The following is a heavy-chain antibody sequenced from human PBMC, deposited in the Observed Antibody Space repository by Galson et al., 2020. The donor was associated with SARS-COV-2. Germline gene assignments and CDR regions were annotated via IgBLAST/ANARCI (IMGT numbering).Heavy chain of an antibody. J-gene: IGHJ6*02. CDR3: AGTGAYYSFFGMDV. Sequence: DSVKGRFSISRDNAKNSLYLHMNSLSAEDTAVYYCAGTGAYYSFFGMDVWGQGTTVTVSS. D-gene: IGHD7-27*01. V-gene: IGHV3-11*06.